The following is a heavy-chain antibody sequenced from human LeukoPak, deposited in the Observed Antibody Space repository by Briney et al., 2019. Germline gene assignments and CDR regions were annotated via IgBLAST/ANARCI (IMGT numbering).Heavy chain of an antibody. CDR1: GFTFSSYS. J-gene: IGHJ5*02. Sequence: GGSLRLSCAASGFTFSSYSMNWVRQAPGKGLEWVSSISSSSSYIYYADSVKGRFTISRDNAKNSLYLQMNSLRAEGTAVYYCARQREYCTNGVCPNWFDPWGQGTLVTVSS. CDR3: ARQREYCTNGVCPNWFDP. CDR2: ISSSSSYI. D-gene: IGHD2-8*01. V-gene: IGHV3-21*06.